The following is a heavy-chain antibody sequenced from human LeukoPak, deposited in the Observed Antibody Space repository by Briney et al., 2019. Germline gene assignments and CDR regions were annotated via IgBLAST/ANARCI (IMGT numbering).Heavy chain of an antibody. CDR2: IYYSGST. CDR1: SGSICGDY. V-gene: IGHV4-59*01. Sequence: ASETLSLTCTVSSGSICGDYWSWIREPPGKGLEWIGYIYYSGSTSYNPSLKSRITISVDTSKNQFSLRLSSVTAADTAVYYCAKSYYDILTGYLRFDPWGQGTLVTVSS. J-gene: IGHJ5*02. D-gene: IGHD3-9*01. CDR3: AKSYYDILTGYLRFDP.